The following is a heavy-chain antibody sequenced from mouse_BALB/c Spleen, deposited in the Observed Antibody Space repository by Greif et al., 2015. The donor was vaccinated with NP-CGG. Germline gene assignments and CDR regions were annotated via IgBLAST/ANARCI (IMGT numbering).Heavy chain of an antibody. CDR1: GYTFTSYW. Sequence: VKLQESGAELARPGASVKLSCKASGYTFTSYWMQWVKQRPGQGLEWIGAIYPGDGDTRYTQKFKGKATLTADKSSSTAYMQLSSLASEDSVVYYCARPGDWDYYAMDYWGQGTSVTVSS. J-gene: IGHJ4*01. CDR3: ARPGDWDYYAMDY. V-gene: IGHV1-87*01. CDR2: IYPGDGDT. D-gene: IGHD4-1*01.